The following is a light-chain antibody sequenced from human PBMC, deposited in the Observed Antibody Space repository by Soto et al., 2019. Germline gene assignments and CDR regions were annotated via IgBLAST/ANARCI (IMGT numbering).Light chain of an antibody. CDR2: KVS. CDR3: TSHTPGSCSV. Sequence: QSVLTQPPSASGSPGQSVTISCTGTSSDVGGYNYVSWYQQYPGRVPKLLIYKVSNRPSGVSNRFSGSKSGNTASLTISGLQAEDEADYFCTSHTPGSCSVFGNGKKVTV. J-gene: IGLJ1*01. CDR1: SSDVGGYNY. V-gene: IGLV2-14*01.